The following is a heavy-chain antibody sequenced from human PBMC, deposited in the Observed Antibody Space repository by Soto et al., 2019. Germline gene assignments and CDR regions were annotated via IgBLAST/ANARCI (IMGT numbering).Heavy chain of an antibody. Sequence: SETLSLTCAVYGGSFSGYYWSWIRQPPGKGLEWIGEINHSGSTNYNPSLKSRVTISVDTSKNQFSLKLSSVTAADTAVYYCARGLVAVAGLYYYYYYGMDVWGQGTTVTVSS. D-gene: IGHD6-19*01. V-gene: IGHV4-34*01. CDR3: ARGLVAVAGLYYYYYYGMDV. J-gene: IGHJ6*02. CDR2: INHSGST. CDR1: GGSFSGYY.